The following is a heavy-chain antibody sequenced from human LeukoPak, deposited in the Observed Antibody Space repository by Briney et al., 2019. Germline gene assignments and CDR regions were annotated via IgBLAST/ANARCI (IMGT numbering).Heavy chain of an antibody. CDR3: AKNGALSRLYFDY. Sequence: GGSLRLSCAASGFTFSSYGMHWVRQAPGKGLEWVAVISYDGSNKYYADSVRGRFTISRDNSKNTLYLQMNSLRAEDTAVYYCAKNGALSRLYFDYWGQGTLVTVSS. CDR2: ISYDGSNK. J-gene: IGHJ4*02. CDR1: GFTFSSYG. V-gene: IGHV3-30*18. D-gene: IGHD4-17*01.